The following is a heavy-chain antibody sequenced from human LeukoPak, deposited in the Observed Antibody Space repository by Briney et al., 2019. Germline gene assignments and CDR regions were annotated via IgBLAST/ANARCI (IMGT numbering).Heavy chain of an antibody. Sequence: GGSLRLSCAASGFSFSWYWMTWVRHAPGKGLEWVANIKQDGSEKYYVDSVKGRFTISRDNARNSLYLQMNSLRAEDTAVYYCAAARGMDVWGQGTTVTVSS. J-gene: IGHJ6*02. CDR3: AAARGMDV. D-gene: IGHD6-13*01. CDR2: IKQDGSEK. CDR1: GFSFSWYW. V-gene: IGHV3-7*05.